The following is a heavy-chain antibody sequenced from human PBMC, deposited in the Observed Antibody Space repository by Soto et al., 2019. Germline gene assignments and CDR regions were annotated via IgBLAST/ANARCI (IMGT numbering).Heavy chain of an antibody. Sequence: GGSLRLSCAASGFTFSSYAMNWVRQAPGKGLEWVSVISGSGGSTYYADSVKGRFTISRDNSKNTLYLQMNSLRVEDTAVYYCAKRGSGSYFDYWGQGTLVTVSS. J-gene: IGHJ4*02. CDR3: AKRGSGSYFDY. CDR1: GFTFSSYA. CDR2: ISGSGGST. V-gene: IGHV3-23*01. D-gene: IGHD3-10*01.